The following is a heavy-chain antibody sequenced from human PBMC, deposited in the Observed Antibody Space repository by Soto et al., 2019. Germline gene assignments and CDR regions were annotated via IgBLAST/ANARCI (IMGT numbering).Heavy chain of an antibody. CDR2: IARDSAFI. J-gene: IGHJ3*02. CDR1: GFTFSSFS. V-gene: IGHV3-48*01. Sequence: PGGSLRLSCEASGFTFSSFSMNWVRQAPGKGLEWVSYIARDSAFIFYADSVKGRFTISRDNAKNSLYLQMNSLRADDTAVYYCARDNVYAFDIWGQGTMVTVS. CDR3: ARDNVYAFDI.